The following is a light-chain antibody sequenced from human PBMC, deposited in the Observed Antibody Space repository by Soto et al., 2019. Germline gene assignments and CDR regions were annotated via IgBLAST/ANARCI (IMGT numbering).Light chain of an antibody. V-gene: IGLV2-8*01. J-gene: IGLJ3*02. CDR1: SSDVGGYNY. Sequence: QSALTQPPSASGSPGQSVTISCTGTSSDVGGYNYVSWYQQYPGRAPKLMIYEVTKRTSGVPHRFYGSKSGNTASLTVSGLQAEDEADYYCSSYAASNNFYFVFGGGTKLTVL. CDR3: SSYAASNNFYFV. CDR2: EVT.